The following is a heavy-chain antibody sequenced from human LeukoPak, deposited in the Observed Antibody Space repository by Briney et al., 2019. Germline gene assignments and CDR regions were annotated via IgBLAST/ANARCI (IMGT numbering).Heavy chain of an antibody. J-gene: IGHJ4*02. CDR3: ARDNRRDGYKIFDY. CDR1: GYSISSGYY. Sequence: SETLSLTCAVSGYSISSGYYWGWIRQPPGKGLEWIASVYFGGTTYYNPSLRSRVTMSLDTSKNQVSLTLNSVTAADTAVYYCARDNRRDGYKIFDYWGQGTLVTVSS. CDR2: VYFGGTT. D-gene: IGHD5-24*01. V-gene: IGHV4-38-2*02.